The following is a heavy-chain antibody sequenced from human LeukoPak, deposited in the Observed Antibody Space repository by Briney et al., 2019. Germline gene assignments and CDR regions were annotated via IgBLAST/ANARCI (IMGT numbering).Heavy chain of an antibody. J-gene: IGHJ3*02. D-gene: IGHD2-2*01. CDR2: ISGSGGST. Sequence: GGSLRLSCAASGFTFSSYSMDWVRQAPGKGLEWVSAISGSGGSTYYADSVKGRFTISRDNSKNTLYLQMNSLRAEDTAVYYCAKIGYCSSTSCYDAFDIWGQGTMVTVSS. V-gene: IGHV3-23*01. CDR3: AKIGYCSSTSCYDAFDI. CDR1: GFTFSSYS.